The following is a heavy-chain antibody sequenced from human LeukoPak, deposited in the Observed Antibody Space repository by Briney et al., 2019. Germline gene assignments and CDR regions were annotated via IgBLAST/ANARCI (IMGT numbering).Heavy chain of an antibody. CDR2: IWYDGSRK. CDR1: GFTLSNYG. J-gene: IGHJ4*02. CDR3: ARDPSGSYGRLFDY. Sequence: GGSLRLSCAASGFTLSNYGMDWVRQAPGKGLEWVALIWYDGSRKYYADSVKGRFTISRDDSKNTLYLQMNSLRAEDTAVYYCARDPSGSYGRLFDYWGQGALVTVSS. D-gene: IGHD1-26*01. V-gene: IGHV3-33*01.